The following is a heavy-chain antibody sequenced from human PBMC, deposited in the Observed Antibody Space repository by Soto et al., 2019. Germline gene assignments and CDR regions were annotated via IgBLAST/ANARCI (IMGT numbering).Heavy chain of an antibody. CDR3: AKDQRGYSSTARIDY. CDR1: GFTFSSYA. D-gene: IGHD6-13*01. J-gene: IGHJ4*02. Sequence: GGSLRLSCAASGFTFSSYAMSWVRQAPGKGLEWVSSISGSGGSTYHADSVKGRFTISRDNSKNTLYLQMNSLRAEDTAVYYCAKDQRGYSSTARIDYWGKGTLVTVSS. CDR2: ISGSGGST. V-gene: IGHV3-23*01.